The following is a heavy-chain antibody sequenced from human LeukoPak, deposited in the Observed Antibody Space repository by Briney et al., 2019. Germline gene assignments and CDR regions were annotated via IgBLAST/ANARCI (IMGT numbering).Heavy chain of an antibody. CDR2: IYYSGST. V-gene: IGHV4-30-4*08. Sequence: SQTLSLTCTVSGVSISSGGYSWSWIRQPPGKGLEWIGYIYYSGSTHYNPSLKSRLTISIDTSKNQIPLKLSSVTAADTAVYYCARALEYYYYYYMDVWGKGTTVTVSS. D-gene: IGHD1-1*01. CDR3: ARALEYYYYYYMDV. J-gene: IGHJ6*03. CDR1: GVSISSGGYS.